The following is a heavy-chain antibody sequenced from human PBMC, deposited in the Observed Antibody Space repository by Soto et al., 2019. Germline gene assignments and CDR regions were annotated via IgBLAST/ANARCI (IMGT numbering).Heavy chain of an antibody. CDR2: INHTGGT. CDR3: ATRITVFGLLIPPFDP. Sequence: SETLSLTCAVYGGSVNGYYWNWIRQPPGKGLEWIGEINHTGGTHYNPSLKSRVTMSVDTSKNQFSLRLSSVTAAYTAIYYCATRITVFGLLIPPFDPWGQGTQVTVSS. D-gene: IGHD3-3*01. J-gene: IGHJ5*02. V-gene: IGHV4-34*01. CDR1: GGSVNGYY.